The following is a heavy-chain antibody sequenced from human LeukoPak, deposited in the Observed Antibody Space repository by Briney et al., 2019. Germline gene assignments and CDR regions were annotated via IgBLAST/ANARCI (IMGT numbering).Heavy chain of an antibody. CDR1: GYTFTSYG. D-gene: IGHD3-22*01. CDR2: ISAYNGNT. J-gene: IGHJ5*02. Sequence: ASVEVSCKASGYTFTSYGITWVRLAPGQGLEWMGWISAYNGNTNYAQMFQGRVTMTTDTSTNTAYMELRSLRADDTAMYYCARDPSYDSSGYPNWFDPWGQGTLVTVSS. V-gene: IGHV1-18*01. CDR3: ARDPSYDSSGYPNWFDP.